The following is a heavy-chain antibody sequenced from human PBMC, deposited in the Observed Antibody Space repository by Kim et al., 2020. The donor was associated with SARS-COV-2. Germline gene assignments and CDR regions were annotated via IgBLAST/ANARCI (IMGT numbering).Heavy chain of an antibody. J-gene: IGHJ4*02. CDR3: TRDPDYSKGASFDY. D-gene: IGHD4-4*01. V-gene: IGHV3-74*01. Sequence: ADSGKGRFTISTDNAKSTLYLQMNSLRAEETAVYYCTRDPDYSKGASFDYWGQGTLVTVSS.